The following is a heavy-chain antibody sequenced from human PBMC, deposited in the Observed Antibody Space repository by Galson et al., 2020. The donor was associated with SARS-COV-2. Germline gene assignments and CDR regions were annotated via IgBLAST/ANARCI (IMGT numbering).Heavy chain of an antibody. D-gene: IGHD2-2*01. CDR1: GGSISSYY. Sequence: SETLSLTCTVSGGSISSYYWSWIRQPPGKGLEWIGYIYYSGSTNYNPSLKSRVTISVDTSKNQFSLKLSSVTAADTAVYYCARVLCSSTSCYGNWFDPWGQGTLVTVSS. V-gene: IGHV4-59*13. CDR3: ARVLCSSTSCYGNWFDP. J-gene: IGHJ5*02. CDR2: IYYSGST.